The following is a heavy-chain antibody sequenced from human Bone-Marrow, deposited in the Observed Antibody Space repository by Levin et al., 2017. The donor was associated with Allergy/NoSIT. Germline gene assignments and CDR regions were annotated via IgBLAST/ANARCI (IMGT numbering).Heavy chain of an antibody. CDR2: ISYDGSNK. CDR1: GFTFRTYG. J-gene: IGHJ4*02. CDR3: AKDQEVIITTWATDY. D-gene: IGHD3-22*01. V-gene: IGHV3-30*18. Sequence: GGSLRLSCAASGFTFRTYGMHWVRQAPGKGLEWVAFISYDGSNKYYADSVKGRFTISRDNSNNRLYLQMNSLRADDTAVYYCAKDQEVIITTWATDYWGQGTLVTVSS.